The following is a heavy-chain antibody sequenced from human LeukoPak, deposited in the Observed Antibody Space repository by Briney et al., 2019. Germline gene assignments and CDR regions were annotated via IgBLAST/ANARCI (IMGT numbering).Heavy chain of an antibody. J-gene: IGHJ6*02. V-gene: IGHV3-21*01. D-gene: IGHD3-22*01. CDR1: GFTFSSYS. CDR2: ISSSSYI. Sequence: GGSLRLSCAASGFTFSSYSMNWVRQAPGKGLEWVSSISSSSYIYYADSVKGRFTISRDNAKNSLYLQMNSLRAEDTAVYYCAREIRRYDSSGYYFPYYYGMDVWGQGTTVTVSS. CDR3: AREIRRYDSSGYYFPYYYGMDV.